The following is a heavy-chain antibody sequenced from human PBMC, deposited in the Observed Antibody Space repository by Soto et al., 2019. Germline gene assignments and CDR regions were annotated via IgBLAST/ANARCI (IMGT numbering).Heavy chain of an antibody. V-gene: IGHV3-30-3*01. CDR2: ISYDGSNK. CDR3: ARDLYDFWSGDYYYYYGMDV. D-gene: IGHD3-3*01. CDR1: GFTFSSYA. J-gene: IGHJ6*02. Sequence: GGSLRLSCAASGFTFSSYAMHWVRQAPGKGLEWVAVISYDGSNKYYADSVKGRFTISRDNSKNTLYLQMNSLRAEDTAVYYRARDLYDFWSGDYYYYYGMDVWGQGTTVTVSS.